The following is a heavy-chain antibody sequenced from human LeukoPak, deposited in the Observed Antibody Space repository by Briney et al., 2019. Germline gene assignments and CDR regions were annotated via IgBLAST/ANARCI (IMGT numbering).Heavy chain of an antibody. CDR3: ATDFYGDTYWYFDL. J-gene: IGHJ2*01. CDR1: GYTLTELS. CDR2: SDPEDGET. Sequence: ASVKVSCKVSGYTLTELSMHWVRQAPGKGLEWMGGSDPEDGETIYAQKFQGRVTMTEDTSTDTAYMELSSLRSEDTAVYYCATDFYGDTYWYFDLWGRGTLVTVSS. D-gene: IGHD4-17*01. V-gene: IGHV1-24*01.